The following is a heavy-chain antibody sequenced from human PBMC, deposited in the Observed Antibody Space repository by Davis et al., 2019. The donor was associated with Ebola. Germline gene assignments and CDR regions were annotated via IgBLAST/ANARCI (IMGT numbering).Heavy chain of an antibody. CDR1: GFTFSSYA. CDR2: IYSGGST. V-gene: IGHV3-66*01. CDR3: AREGFYFYGMDV. Sequence: PGGSLRLSCAASGFTFSSYAMTWARQAPGKGLEWVSVIYSGGSTYYADSVKGRFTISRDNSKNTPYLQMNSLRAEDTAVYYCAREGFYFYGMDVWGQGTTVTVSS. D-gene: IGHD2/OR15-2a*01. J-gene: IGHJ6*02.